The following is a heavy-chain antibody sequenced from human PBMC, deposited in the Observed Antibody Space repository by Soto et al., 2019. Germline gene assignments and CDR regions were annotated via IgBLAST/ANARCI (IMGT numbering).Heavy chain of an antibody. CDR2: INPSGGST. CDR1: GYTFTSYY. J-gene: IGHJ4*02. D-gene: IGHD3-22*01. V-gene: IGHV1-46*01. CDR3: ARGPRRGTMIVVVTGLIDY. Sequence: ASVKVSCKASGYTFTSYYMHWVRQAPGQGLEWMGRINPSGGSTSYAQKFQGRVTMTRDTSTSTVYMELSSLRSEDTAVYYCARGPRRGTMIVVVTGLIDYWGQGTLVTVSS.